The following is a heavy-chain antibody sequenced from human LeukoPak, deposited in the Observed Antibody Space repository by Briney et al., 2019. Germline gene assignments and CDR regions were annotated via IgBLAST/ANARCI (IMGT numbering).Heavy chain of an antibody. V-gene: IGHV4-34*01. CDR2: INHSGST. Sequence: SGTLTLTCTVSGGSISSYYWSWIRQPPGKGLEWIGEINHSGSTNYNPSLKSRVTISVDTSKNQFSLKLSSVTAADTAVYYCARRGRLRYFDWLFERDSSSPYFDYWGQGTLVTVSS. D-gene: IGHD3-9*01. CDR3: ARRGRLRYFDWLFERDSSSPYFDY. CDR1: GGSISSYY. J-gene: IGHJ4*02.